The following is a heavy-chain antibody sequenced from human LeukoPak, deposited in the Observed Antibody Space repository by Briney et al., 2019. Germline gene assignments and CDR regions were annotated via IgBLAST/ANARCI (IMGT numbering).Heavy chain of an antibody. CDR3: ARGPNTTWPGLDF. V-gene: IGHV3-74*01. Sequence: GGSLRLSCTASGFSFSGHWMHWARQLPGKGLVWVSRISPTGSTTSYADSVKGRFTVSRDNAKNTLYLQVNNLRAEDTAVYYCARGPNTTWPGLDFWAQEPLLTVP. J-gene: IGHJ4*02. CDR2: ISPTGSTT. D-gene: IGHD2-2*01. CDR1: GFSFSGHW.